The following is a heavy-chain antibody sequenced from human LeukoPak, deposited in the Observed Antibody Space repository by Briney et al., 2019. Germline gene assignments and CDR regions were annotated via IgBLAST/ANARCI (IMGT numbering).Heavy chain of an antibody. CDR3: ARLGLGYCSSTSCYNSDY. V-gene: IGHV4-34*01. Sequence: SETLSLTCAVYGGSFSGYYWSWIRQPPGKGLEWIGEINHSGSTNYNPSLKSRVTISVDTSKNQFSLKLSSVTAADTAVYYCARLGLGYCSSTSCYNSDYWGQGTLVTVSS. CDR2: INHSGST. J-gene: IGHJ4*02. D-gene: IGHD2-2*01. CDR1: GGSFSGYY.